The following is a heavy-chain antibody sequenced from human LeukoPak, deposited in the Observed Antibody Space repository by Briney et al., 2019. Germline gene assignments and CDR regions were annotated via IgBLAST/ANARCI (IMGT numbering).Heavy chain of an antibody. D-gene: IGHD4-23*01. CDR1: GFSLSTSGVG. CDR2: IYWDDDK. Sequence: SGPTLVKPTQTLTLTCTFSGFSLSTSGVGVGWIRQPPGKALEWLAVIYWDDDKRYSPSLKTRLTITKVTSKNQVVLTMTNMDPVDTATYYCAHAIGGGNSAFFQHWGQGSLVTVSS. V-gene: IGHV2-5*02. J-gene: IGHJ1*01. CDR3: AHAIGGGNSAFFQH.